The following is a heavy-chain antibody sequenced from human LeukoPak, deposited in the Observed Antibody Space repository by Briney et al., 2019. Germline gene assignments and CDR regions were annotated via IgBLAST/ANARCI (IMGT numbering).Heavy chain of an antibody. Sequence: GGSLRLSCAASGFTFSSYAIHWARQPPGKGLEWVAVILNDGSNEFYADSVRGRFTISRDNSKNTLWLQMNSLTAEDTAVYYCARGEFNGLDYWGQGTLVTVSS. J-gene: IGHJ4*02. V-gene: IGHV3-30-3*01. CDR1: GFTFSSYA. CDR3: ARGEFNGLDY. CDR2: ILNDGSNE. D-gene: IGHD2-8*01.